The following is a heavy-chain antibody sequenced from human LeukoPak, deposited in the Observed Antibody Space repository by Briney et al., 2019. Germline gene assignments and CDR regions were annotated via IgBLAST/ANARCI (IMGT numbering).Heavy chain of an antibody. Sequence: ASETLSLTCTVSGGSISTYYWNWIRQPPGKGLEWIGYIYHSGSTNCNPSLQSRVTISVDTSKNQFSLNLNSVTAADTAVYYCARGGAARLHFQNWGQGTLVTVSS. J-gene: IGHJ1*01. CDR2: IYHSGST. V-gene: IGHV4-59*01. CDR1: GGSISTYY. D-gene: IGHD6-6*01. CDR3: ARGGAARLHFQN.